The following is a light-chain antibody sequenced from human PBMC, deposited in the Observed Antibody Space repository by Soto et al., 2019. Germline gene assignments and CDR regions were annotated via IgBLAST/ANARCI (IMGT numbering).Light chain of an antibody. CDR3: SSHGGSNNFYV. J-gene: IGLJ1*01. Sequence: SGLPQPPSPSGSPGHPVPIPAPGPGGEVGAYNYVSWYQQHPGKAPKLMIHEVSKRPSGVPDRFSASKSGNTASLTVSGLQAEDEADYYCSSHGGSNNFYVFGTGTRSPS. CDR2: EVS. V-gene: IGLV2-8*01. CDR1: GGEVGAYNY.